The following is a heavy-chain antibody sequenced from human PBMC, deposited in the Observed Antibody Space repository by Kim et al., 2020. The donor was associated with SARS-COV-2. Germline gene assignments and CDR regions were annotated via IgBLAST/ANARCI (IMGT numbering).Heavy chain of an antibody. CDR3: ARGWRTVDV. J-gene: IGHJ6*02. CDR2: TT. D-gene: IGHD2-15*01. V-gene: IGHV3-23*01. Sequence: TTTYADSVRGRFTVSRDNSKNTLYLHVNSLRADDTAVYYCARGWRTVDVWGLGTTVSVSS.